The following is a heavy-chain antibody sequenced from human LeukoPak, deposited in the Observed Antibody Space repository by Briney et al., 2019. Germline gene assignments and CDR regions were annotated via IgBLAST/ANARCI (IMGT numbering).Heavy chain of an antibody. V-gene: IGHV3-23*01. CDR3: AKDWEDVDY. D-gene: IGHD1-26*01. CDR2: ISGSGGST. J-gene: IGHJ4*02. CDR1: GFTFSSYA. Sequence: PGGSLRLSCAVAGFTFSSYAMSWVRQAPGKGLEWVSAISGSGGSTFYADSVKGRFTISRDNSKNTLYLQMNSLRAEDTAVYYCAKDWEDVDYWGQGTLVTVSS.